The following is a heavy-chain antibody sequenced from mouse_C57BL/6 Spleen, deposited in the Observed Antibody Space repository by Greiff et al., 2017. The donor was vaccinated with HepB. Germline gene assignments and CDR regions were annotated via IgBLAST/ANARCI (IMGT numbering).Heavy chain of an antibody. V-gene: IGHV1-19*01. CDR1: GYTFTDYY. Sequence: EVQLQQSGPVLVKPGASVKMSCKASGYTFTDYYMNWVKQSHGKSLEWIGVINPYNGGTSYNQKFKGKATLTVAKSSSTAYMELNSLTSEDAAVDYCARGFDVWGTGTTVTVSS. CDR2: INPYNGGT. J-gene: IGHJ1*03. CDR3: ARGFDV.